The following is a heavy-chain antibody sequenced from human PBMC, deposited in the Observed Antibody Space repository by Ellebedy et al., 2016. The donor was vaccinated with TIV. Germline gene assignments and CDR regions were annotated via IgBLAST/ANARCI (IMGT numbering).Heavy chain of an antibody. J-gene: IGHJ5*02. Sequence: AASVKVSCKASGYTFTSYGISWVRQAPGQGLEWMGWISAYNGNTNYAQKLQGRVTMTTDTSTSTAYMELRSLRSDDTAVYYCAVLHMVRGVLNWFDPWGQGTLVTVSS. V-gene: IGHV1-18*01. CDR2: ISAYNGNT. CDR3: AVLHMVRGVLNWFDP. CDR1: GYTFTSYG. D-gene: IGHD3-10*01.